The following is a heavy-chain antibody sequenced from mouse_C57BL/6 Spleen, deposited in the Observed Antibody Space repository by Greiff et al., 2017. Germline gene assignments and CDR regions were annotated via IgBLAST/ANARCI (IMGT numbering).Heavy chain of an antibody. CDR1: GYTFTDYN. V-gene: IGHV1-22*01. J-gene: IGHJ3*01. D-gene: IGHD1-1*02. CDR2: INPNNGGT. CDR3: ARPGGGSYGAY. Sequence: EVQLQQSGPELVKPGASVKLSCKASGYTFTDYNMHWVKQSHGKSLEWIGYINPNNGGTSYNQKFKGKATLTVNKSSSTAYMELRSLPSEDSAVXYCARPGGGSYGAYWGQGTLVTVSA.